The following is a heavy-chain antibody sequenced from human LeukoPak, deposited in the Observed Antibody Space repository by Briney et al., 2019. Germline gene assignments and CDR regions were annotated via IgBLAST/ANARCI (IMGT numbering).Heavy chain of an antibody. D-gene: IGHD2-2*01. Sequence: GASLRLSCKASGFTFSSYGMHWVRQAPGKGLEWMGVISSYRSNKYYADSVKGRFTISRDNSKNTLYLQMNSLRAEDTAVYYCAKDLSGYCSSTSCYDRGLPDFDYWGQGTLVTVSS. CDR3: AKDLSGYCSSTSCYDRGLPDFDY. J-gene: IGHJ4*02. CDR1: GFTFSSYG. CDR2: ISSYRSNK. V-gene: IGHV3-30*18.